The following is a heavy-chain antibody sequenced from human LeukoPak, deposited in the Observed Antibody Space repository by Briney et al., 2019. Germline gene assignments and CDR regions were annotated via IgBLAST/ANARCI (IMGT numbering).Heavy chain of an antibody. CDR1: GFTFSGSA. D-gene: IGHD3-22*01. V-gene: IGHV3-73*01. J-gene: IGHJ4*02. CDR2: IRTRALSYAT. Sequence: GGSLKLSCAASGFTFSGSAVHWVRQASGKGLEWVGRIRTRALSYATAYAASVNGRFTISRDDSKNTLYLQMNSLRAEDTAVYYCAKIPRGDIYDSSGYHFDYWGQGTLVTVSS. CDR3: AKIPRGDIYDSSGYHFDY.